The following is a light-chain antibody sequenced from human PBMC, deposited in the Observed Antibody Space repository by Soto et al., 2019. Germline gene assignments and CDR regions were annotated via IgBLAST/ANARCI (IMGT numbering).Light chain of an antibody. CDR3: QQRRNWPPT. Sequence: EIVLTQSPATLSLSPGERATLSCRASQSVGSYLVWYQQKPGQAPRLLIYDASNRATAIPARFSGSGSGTDFTLTVSSLEPEDFAVYYCQQRRNWPPTFGQGTKLEIK. J-gene: IGKJ2*01. V-gene: IGKV3-11*01. CDR2: DAS. CDR1: QSVGSY.